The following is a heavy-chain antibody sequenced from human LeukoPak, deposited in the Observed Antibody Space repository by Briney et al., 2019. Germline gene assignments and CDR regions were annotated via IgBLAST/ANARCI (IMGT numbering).Heavy chain of an antibody. CDR1: GYTFTDNY. V-gene: IGHV1-2*02. CDR2: INPRSGGT. Sequence: GASVKVSCKASGYTFTDNYIHWVRQAPGQGLEWMGWINPRSGGTSYGQTFQGRVTVTRDTSISTAYMELSSLTSDDTAVYYCGRVAYCGSGCYYYFDYWGQGTLVTVSS. D-gene: IGHD2-21*02. CDR3: GRVAYCGSGCYYYFDY. J-gene: IGHJ4*02.